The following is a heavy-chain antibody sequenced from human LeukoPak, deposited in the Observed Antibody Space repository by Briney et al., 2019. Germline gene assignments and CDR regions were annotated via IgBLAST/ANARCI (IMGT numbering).Heavy chain of an antibody. CDR1: AGSISTPY. D-gene: IGHD3-3*01. CDR3: ASGTVFGVITPQYFHY. V-gene: IGHV4-59*11. CDR2: VFYGGMT. J-gene: IGHJ4*02. Sequence: SETLSLTCSVSAGSISTPYWHWIRQSPGKGLKWIGFVFYGGMTNYNPSLKSRVTISLDTSRNQFSLKLTSVTAADTAVYYCASGTVFGVITPQYFHYWGQGTRVTVSS.